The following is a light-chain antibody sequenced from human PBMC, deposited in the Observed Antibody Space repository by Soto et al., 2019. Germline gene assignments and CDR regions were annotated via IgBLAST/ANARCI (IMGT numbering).Light chain of an antibody. CDR2: AAS. CDR3: QQSYRAPLT. V-gene: IGKV1-39*01. CDR1: QIISNY. Sequence: DIQMTQSPSSLSASAGDRVTITCRASQIISNYLNWYQQKPGKAPKFLIYAASSLQSGVPSRFSGSGSGTDFTLTISSLQPEDFATYYCQQSYRAPLTLGPGTKVDIK. J-gene: IGKJ3*01.